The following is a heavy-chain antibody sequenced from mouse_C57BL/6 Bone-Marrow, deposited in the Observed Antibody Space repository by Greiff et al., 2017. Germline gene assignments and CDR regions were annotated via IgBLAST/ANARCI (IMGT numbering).Heavy chain of an antibody. Sequence: VQLVESGAELVKPGASVKLSCKASGYTFTSYWMHWVKQRPGRGLEWIGRIDPNSGGTKYNEKFKSKATLTVDKPSSTAYMQLSSLTSEDSAVYYCARLRRDFYWYFDVWGTGTTVTVSS. V-gene: IGHV1-72*01. CDR3: ARLRRDFYWYFDV. J-gene: IGHJ1*03. CDR1: GYTFTSYW. CDR2: IDPNSGGT. D-gene: IGHD2-12*01.